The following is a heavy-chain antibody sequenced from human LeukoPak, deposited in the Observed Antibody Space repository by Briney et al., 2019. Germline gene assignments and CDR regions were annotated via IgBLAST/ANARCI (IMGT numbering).Heavy chain of an antibody. Sequence: PGGSLRLSCTASGFTFSSYAMSWVRQAPGKGLEGVSGFTGSGGSTYYADSVKGRFTISRDNSKNTLYLQMNSLRAEDTAVYYCAKAWSRALDYWGQGTLVTVSS. CDR2: FTGSGGST. D-gene: IGHD2-8*02. CDR3: AKAWSRALDY. J-gene: IGHJ4*02. V-gene: IGHV3-23*01. CDR1: GFTFSSYA.